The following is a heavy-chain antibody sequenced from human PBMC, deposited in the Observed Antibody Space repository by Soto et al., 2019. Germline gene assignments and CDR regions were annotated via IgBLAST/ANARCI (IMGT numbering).Heavy chain of an antibody. J-gene: IGHJ6*03. D-gene: IGHD5-12*01. CDR2: ISSSSSYI. CDR3: AMDMVATITHFGYYYYNMDV. Sequence: EVQLVESGGGLVKPGGSLRLSCAASGFTFSSYSMNWVRQAPGKGLEWVSSISSSSSYIYYADSVKGRFTISRDNAKNSLYLQMNSLRAEDTAVYYCAMDMVATITHFGYYYYNMDVWGKGTTVTVSS. CDR1: GFTFSSYS. V-gene: IGHV3-21*01.